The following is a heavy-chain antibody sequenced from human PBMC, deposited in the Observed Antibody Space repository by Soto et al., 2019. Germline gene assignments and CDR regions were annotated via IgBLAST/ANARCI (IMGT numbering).Heavy chain of an antibody. CDR3: ARDLEVVDWKNAFDI. J-gene: IGHJ3*02. CDR1: GYTFTSYA. CDR2: INAGNGNT. Sequence: ASVKVSCKASGYTFTSYAMHWVRQAPGQRLEWMGWINAGNGNTKYSQKFQGRVTITRDTSASTAYMELRSLRSDDTAVYYCARDLEVVDWKNAFDIWGQGTMVTVSS. V-gene: IGHV1-3*01. D-gene: IGHD1-1*01.